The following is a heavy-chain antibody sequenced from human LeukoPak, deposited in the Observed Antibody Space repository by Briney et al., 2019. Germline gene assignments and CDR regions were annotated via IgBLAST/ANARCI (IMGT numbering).Heavy chain of an antibody. J-gene: IGHJ4*02. CDR2: LSSSGTT. V-gene: IGHV4-4*07. D-gene: IGHD3-3*01. CDR3: AREVSGSDYYRAYDY. Sequence: SETLSLTCTVSGGSISTYYWSWIRQPAGKGLEWIGRLSSSGTTNYNTSLKSRVTMSVDTSTNQLYLNLTSVTAADTAVYYCAREVSGSDYYRAYDYWGQGTLVTVSS. CDR1: GGSISTYY.